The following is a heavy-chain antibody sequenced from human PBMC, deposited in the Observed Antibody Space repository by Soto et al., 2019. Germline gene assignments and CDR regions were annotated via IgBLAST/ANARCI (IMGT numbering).Heavy chain of an antibody. CDR3: ARDQMVRGVINYYYYYGMDV. CDR2: ISSSSSYI. D-gene: IGHD3-10*01. V-gene: IGHV3-21*01. CDR1: GFTFSDYN. J-gene: IGHJ6*02. Sequence: EVQLVESGGGLVKPGGSLRLSCAASGFTFSDYNMNWVRQAPGKGLEWVSSISSSSSYIYYADSVKGRFTISRDNAKNSLYLQMNSLRVEDTAVYYCARDQMVRGVINYYYYYGMDVWGQGTTVTVSS.